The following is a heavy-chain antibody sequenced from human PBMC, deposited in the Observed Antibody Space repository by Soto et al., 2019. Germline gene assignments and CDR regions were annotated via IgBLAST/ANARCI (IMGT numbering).Heavy chain of an antibody. CDR3: ARTFDTITYYFDY. J-gene: IGHJ4*02. D-gene: IGHD3-9*01. V-gene: IGHV3-30-3*01. Sequence: PGGSLRLSCAASDFSFSSYAMHWIRQAPGKGLEWLAVISFDGNIIQYADFVKGRFIISRDNSKNTLYLQMNSLRGDDTAVYYCARTFDTITYYFDYWGQGTLVTVSS. CDR1: DFSFSSYA. CDR2: ISFDGNII.